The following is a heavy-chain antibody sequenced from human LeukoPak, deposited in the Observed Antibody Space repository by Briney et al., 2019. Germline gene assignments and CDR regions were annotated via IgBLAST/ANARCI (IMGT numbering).Heavy chain of an antibody. J-gene: IGHJ5*02. Sequence: GGSLRLSCAASGFTFSSYAMHWVRQAPGKGLEWVAVISYDGSNKFYADSVKGRFTISRDNSKNTLYLQMNSLRAEDTAVYYCAKSNYYDSSDWFDPWGQGTLVTVSS. V-gene: IGHV3-30-3*02. CDR3: AKSNYYDSSDWFDP. D-gene: IGHD3-22*01. CDR2: ISYDGSNK. CDR1: GFTFSSYA.